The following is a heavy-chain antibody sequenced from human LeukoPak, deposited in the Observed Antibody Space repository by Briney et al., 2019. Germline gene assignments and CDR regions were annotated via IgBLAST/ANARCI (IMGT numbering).Heavy chain of an antibody. CDR2: IRGNSGNI. J-gene: IGHJ4*02. D-gene: IGHD5-18*01. Sequence: GGSLRLSCAASGFSIDDYGMHWVRQATGKGLEWVSGIRGNSGNIAYADSVKGRFTISRDNAKNSLYLQMDSLRAEDTAFYYCANDSGIKLLFGTPFDYWGQGTLVTVSS. CDR1: GFSIDDYG. V-gene: IGHV3-9*01. CDR3: ANDSGIKLLFGTPFDY.